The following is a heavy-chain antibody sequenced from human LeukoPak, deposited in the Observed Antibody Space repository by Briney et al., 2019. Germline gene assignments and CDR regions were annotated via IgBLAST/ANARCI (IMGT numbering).Heavy chain of an antibody. D-gene: IGHD6-6*01. V-gene: IGHV3-9*01. CDR1: GFTFNTYA. CDR2: ISWKSGSI. CDR3: AKADSSSHYFDY. J-gene: IGHJ4*02. Sequence: GGSLRLSCEASGFTFNTYAIYRLRQATGKGLEWVSGISWKSGSIGYADSVKGRFTISRDNAKNSLYLQMNSLRAEDTALYYCAKADSSSHYFDYWGQGTLVTVSS.